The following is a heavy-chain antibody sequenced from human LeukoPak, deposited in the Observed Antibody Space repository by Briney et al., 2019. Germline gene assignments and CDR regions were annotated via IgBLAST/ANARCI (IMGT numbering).Heavy chain of an antibody. CDR3: VRDSDDYYWALDF. CDR2: TYYRSRWGN. V-gene: IGHV6-1*01. CDR1: GDSVSNNIAT. Sequence: TSQTLSLTCAISGDSVSNNIATWNWVRQSPSRGLEWLGRTYYRSRWGNDYAISVKGRITINPDTSRNQFSLPLNSVTPEDTAVYYCVRDSDDYYWALDFWGQGTPVTVSS. J-gene: IGHJ4*02. D-gene: IGHD3-10*01.